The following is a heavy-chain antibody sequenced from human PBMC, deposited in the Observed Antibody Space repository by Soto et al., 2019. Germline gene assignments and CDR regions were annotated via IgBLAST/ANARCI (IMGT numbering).Heavy chain of an antibody. J-gene: IGHJ6*03. CDR3: ARVKSGSYYYYMDV. CDR2: INHSGST. V-gene: IGHV4-34*01. D-gene: IGHD3-3*01. Sequence: SETLSLTCAVYGGSFSVYYWSWIRQPPGKGLEWIGEINHSGSTNYNPSLKSRVTISVDTSKNQFSLKLSSVTAADTAVYYCARVKSGSYYYYMDVWGKGTTVTVSS. CDR1: GGSFSVYY.